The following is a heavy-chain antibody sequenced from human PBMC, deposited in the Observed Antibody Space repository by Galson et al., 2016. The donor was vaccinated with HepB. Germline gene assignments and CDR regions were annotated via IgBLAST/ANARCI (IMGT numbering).Heavy chain of an antibody. CDR1: GFTFSTYA. CDR3: VRWAYQSGNYRALDY. J-gene: IGHJ4*02. D-gene: IGHD3-16*02. V-gene: IGHV3-23*01. CDR2: INGNGGST. Sequence: SLRLSCAASGFTFSTYAMDWVRQAPGKGPEWVSAINGNGGSTYYTDSVKGRFTISRDNSKNTLYLQMNSLRAEDTGVYSCVRWAYQSGNYRALDYWGQGTLVTVSS.